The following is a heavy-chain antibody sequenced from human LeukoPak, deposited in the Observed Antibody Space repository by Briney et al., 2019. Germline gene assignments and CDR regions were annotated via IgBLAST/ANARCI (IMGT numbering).Heavy chain of an antibody. Sequence: PSETLSLTCIVSGGSISNYYWSWIRQPAGKGLEWIGRIYTSGSTDYNPSLKSRVTMSVDTSKNQFSLKLSSVTAADKAVYYCARDYSLGYHYDNWGQGTLVTVSS. CDR2: IYTSGST. V-gene: IGHV4-4*07. J-gene: IGHJ4*02. CDR3: ARDYSLGYHYDN. D-gene: IGHD3-22*01. CDR1: GGSISNYY.